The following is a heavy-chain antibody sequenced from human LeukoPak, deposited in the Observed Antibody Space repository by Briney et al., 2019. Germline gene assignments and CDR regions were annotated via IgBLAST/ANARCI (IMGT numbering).Heavy chain of an antibody. CDR3: ARDYKYAFDN. CDR1: GFTFGDYS. Sequence: GGSLRLSCAASGFTFGDYSMNWVRQAPGKGLEWISYIGIDSGNTNYADSVKGRFTISGDKARNSLYLQMNSLRVEDTAVYYCARDYKYAFDNWGQGTLVTVSS. J-gene: IGHJ4*02. D-gene: IGHD5-24*01. V-gene: IGHV3-48*01. CDR2: IGIDSGNT.